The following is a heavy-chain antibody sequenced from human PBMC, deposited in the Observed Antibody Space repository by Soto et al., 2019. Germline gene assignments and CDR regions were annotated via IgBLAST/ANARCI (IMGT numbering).Heavy chain of an antibody. CDR1: GYTFPSFG. CDR2: VSAQSGNT. J-gene: IGHJ4*02. D-gene: IGHD5-12*01. V-gene: IGHV1-18*01. Sequence: QVQLVQSGPEVKKPGASVKVSCKASGYTFPSFGISWVRQAPGQGLEWMGWVSAQSGNTNYAQKVQGRVTMTTDTSTTTAYMALRSLRTDDTAVYYCAIDLAASGYDKAFDYWGQGTLVTVSS. CDR3: AIDLAASGYDKAFDY.